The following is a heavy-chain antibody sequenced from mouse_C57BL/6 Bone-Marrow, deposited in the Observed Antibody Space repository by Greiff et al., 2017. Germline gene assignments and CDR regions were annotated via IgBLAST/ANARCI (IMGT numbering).Heavy chain of an antibody. J-gene: IGHJ2*01. D-gene: IGHD5-1*01. CDR3: AVPRGY. V-gene: IGHV5-9*01. Sequence: EVMLVESGGGLVKPGGSLKLSCAASGFTFSSYTMAWVRQTPEKRLEWVATISGGGGNTYYPDSVKGRFTIARDNAKNTLYLQMSSLRSEDTALYDCAVPRGYWGQGTTLTVSA. CDR2: ISGGGGNT. CDR1: GFTFSSYT.